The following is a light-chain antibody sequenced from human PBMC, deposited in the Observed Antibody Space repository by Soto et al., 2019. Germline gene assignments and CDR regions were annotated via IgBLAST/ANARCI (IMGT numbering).Light chain of an antibody. CDR2: GIS. CDR1: NSNIGAGYD. CDR3: QSYDSGLFGLI. Sequence: QSVLTQPPSVSGAPGQRVTIACTGSNSNIGAGYDVHWYRHFPGAAPKLLLSGISHRPSGVPDRFSGSKSGTSASLAITGLQAEDEADYYCQSYDSGLFGLIFGEGTKLTVL. V-gene: IGLV1-40*01. J-gene: IGLJ2*01.